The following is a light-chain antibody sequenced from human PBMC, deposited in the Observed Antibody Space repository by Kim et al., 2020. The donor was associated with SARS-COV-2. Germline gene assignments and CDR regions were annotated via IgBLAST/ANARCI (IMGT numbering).Light chain of an antibody. Sequence: GQRVTISCSGGNSNIGANTLNWYQQFPGTAPKLLIYANDRRPSGVPDRFSVSQSGTSASLAISGLQSEDEADYYCATWDDSLNAWVFGGGTQLTVL. J-gene: IGLJ3*02. V-gene: IGLV1-44*01. CDR2: AND. CDR3: ATWDDSLNAWV. CDR1: NSNIGANT.